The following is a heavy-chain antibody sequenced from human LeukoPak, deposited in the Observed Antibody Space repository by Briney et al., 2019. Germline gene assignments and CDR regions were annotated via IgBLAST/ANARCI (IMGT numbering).Heavy chain of an antibody. Sequence: GGSLRLSCAASGFTFSSYGMHWVRQAPGKGLEWVAVIWYDGSNKYYADSVKGRFTISRDNSKNTLYLQMNSLRAEDTAVYYCARDLPALGYFGWFLGYWGQGTLVTVSS. V-gene: IGHV3-33*01. CDR3: ARDLPALGYFGWFLGY. CDR1: GFTFSSYG. J-gene: IGHJ4*02. D-gene: IGHD3-9*01. CDR2: IWYDGSNK.